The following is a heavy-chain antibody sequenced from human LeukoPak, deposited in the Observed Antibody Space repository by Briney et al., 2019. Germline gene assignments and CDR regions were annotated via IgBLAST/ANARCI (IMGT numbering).Heavy chain of an antibody. CDR2: IYTSGST. J-gene: IGHJ4*02. CDR1: VGSFSGYY. D-gene: IGHD3-10*01. CDR3: ARALRGGLDY. V-gene: IGHV4-4*08. Sequence: KPSETLSLTCAVYVGSFSGYYWSWIRQPPGKGLEWIGRIYTSGSTNYNPSLKSRVTISVDTSKNQFSLKLSSVTAADTAVYYCARALRGGLDYWGQGTLVTVSS.